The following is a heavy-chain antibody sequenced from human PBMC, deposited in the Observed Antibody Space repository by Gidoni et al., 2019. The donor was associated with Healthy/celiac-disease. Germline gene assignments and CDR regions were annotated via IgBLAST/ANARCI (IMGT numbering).Heavy chain of an antibody. Sequence: PILGIANYAQKFQGRVTITADKSTSTAYMELSSLRSEDTAVYYCATYYDSSGYFDYWGQGTLVTVSS. J-gene: IGHJ4*02. CDR2: PILGIA. V-gene: IGHV1-69*02. D-gene: IGHD3-22*01. CDR3: ATYYDSSGYFDY.